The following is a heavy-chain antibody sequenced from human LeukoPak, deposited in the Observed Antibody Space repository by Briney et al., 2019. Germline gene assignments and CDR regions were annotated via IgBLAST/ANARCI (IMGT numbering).Heavy chain of an antibody. D-gene: IGHD6-13*01. CDR2: INSDGSNT. CDR1: GFTFSSYW. V-gene: IGHV3-74*03. CDR3: ANGYSSSWFNAFDI. Sequence: TGGSLRLSCAASGFTFSSYWMHWVRQAPGKGLVWVSRINSDGSNTKYADSVKGRFTISRDNAKNTLYLQMNSLRAEDSAVYYCANGYSSSWFNAFDIWGQGTMVTVSS. J-gene: IGHJ3*02.